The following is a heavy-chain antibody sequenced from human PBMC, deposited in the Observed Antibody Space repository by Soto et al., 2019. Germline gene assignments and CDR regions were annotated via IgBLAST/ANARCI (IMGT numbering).Heavy chain of an antibody. V-gene: IGHV3-48*02. J-gene: IGHJ6*01. D-gene: IGHD3-3*01. CDR3: ARSQYYDFWSGYFFSVDYYYYYGMDV. CDR1: GFTFSSYS. CDR2: ISSSSSTI. Sequence: EVQLVESGGGLVQPGGSLRLSCAASGFTFSSYSMNWVRQAPGKGLEWVSYISSSSSTIYYADSVKGRFTISRDNAKNSLYLQMNSLRDEYTAVYYCARSQYYDFWSGYFFSVDYYYYYGMDVW.